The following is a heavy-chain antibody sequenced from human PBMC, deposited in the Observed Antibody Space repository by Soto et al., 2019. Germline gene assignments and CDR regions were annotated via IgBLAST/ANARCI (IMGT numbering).Heavy chain of an antibody. V-gene: IGHV1-69*13. D-gene: IGHD2-15*01. J-gene: IGHJ3*02. CDR3: ARGGPALNEFDI. CDR2: IIPIFGTA. CDR1: GGTFSSYA. Sequence: SVKGSCKASGGTFSSYAISWVRQAPGQGLEWMGGIIPIFGTANYAQKFQGRVTITADESTSTDYMELSSLRSEDTAVYDGARGGPALNEFDIWGQGTMVTVSS.